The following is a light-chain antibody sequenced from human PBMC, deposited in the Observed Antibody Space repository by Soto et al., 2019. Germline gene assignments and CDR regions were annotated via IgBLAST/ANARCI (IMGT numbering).Light chain of an antibody. Sequence: DIVMTQSPDSLAVSLGERATINCKSSQSVLYNSNNKNCLAWYQQKPGQPPKLLIYWASVRESGVLDRFSGSGSGTDFTLTISSLQAEDVAVYYCQQYYTTPSITFGQGTRLEIK. CDR2: WAS. V-gene: IGKV4-1*01. J-gene: IGKJ5*01. CDR1: QSVLYNSNNKNC. CDR3: QQYYTTPSIT.